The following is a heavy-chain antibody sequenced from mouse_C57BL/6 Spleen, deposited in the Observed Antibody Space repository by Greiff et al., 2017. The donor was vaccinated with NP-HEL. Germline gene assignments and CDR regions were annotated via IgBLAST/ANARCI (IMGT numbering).Heavy chain of an antibody. CDR3: TTDYYGSSYSFDY. D-gene: IGHD1-1*01. V-gene: IGHV14-1*01. CDR2: IDPEDGDT. Sequence: VQLKESGAELVIPGASVKLSCTASGFNIKDYYMHWVKQRPEQGLEWIGRIDPEDGDTEYAPKFQGKATMTADTSSNTAYLQLSSLTSEDTAVYYCTTDYYGSSYSFDYWGQGTTLTVSS. J-gene: IGHJ2*01. CDR1: GFNIKDYY.